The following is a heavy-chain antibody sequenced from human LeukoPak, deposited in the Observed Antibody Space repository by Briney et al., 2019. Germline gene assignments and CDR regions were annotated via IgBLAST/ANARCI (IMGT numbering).Heavy chain of an antibody. V-gene: IGHV3-30*03. Sequence: GGSLRLSCAASGFTFSSYGMHWVRQAPGKGLEWVAVISYDGSNKYYADSVKGRFTISRDNSKNTLYLQMNSLRAEDTAVYYCARDDSGPQAFDLWGQGTMVTVSS. D-gene: IGHD6-25*01. CDR2: ISYDGSNK. CDR1: GFTFSSYG. J-gene: IGHJ3*01. CDR3: ARDDSGPQAFDL.